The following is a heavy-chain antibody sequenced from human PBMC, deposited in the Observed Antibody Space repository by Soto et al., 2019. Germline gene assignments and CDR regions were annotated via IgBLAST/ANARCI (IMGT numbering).Heavy chain of an antibody. CDR1: GFTFSNAW. CDR2: IKSITDGGTT. J-gene: IGHJ6*02. Sequence: EVQLVESGGGLVKPGGSLRLSCAASGFTFSNAWMNWVRQAPGKGLEWVGRIKSITDGGTTDYAAPVKGRFTISRDDSKNTLYLQMNSLKTEDTAVYYCTTFGVVISGGMDVWGQGTTVTVSS. D-gene: IGHD3-3*01. CDR3: TTFGVVISGGMDV. V-gene: IGHV3-15*07.